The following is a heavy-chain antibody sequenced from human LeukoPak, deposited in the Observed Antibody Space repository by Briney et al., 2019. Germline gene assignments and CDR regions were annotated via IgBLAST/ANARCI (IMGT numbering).Heavy chain of an antibody. V-gene: IGHV3-21*01. Sequence: GGSLRPSCAASGFTFSSYSMNWVRQAPGKGLEWVSSISSSSSYIYYGDSVKGRFTISRDNARNSLYLQMNSLRAEDTAVYYCARDEVPSYYDSSGYYYYWGQGTLVTVSS. CDR3: ARDEVPSYYDSSGYYYY. J-gene: IGHJ4*02. CDR1: GFTFSSYS. D-gene: IGHD3-22*01. CDR2: ISSSSSYI.